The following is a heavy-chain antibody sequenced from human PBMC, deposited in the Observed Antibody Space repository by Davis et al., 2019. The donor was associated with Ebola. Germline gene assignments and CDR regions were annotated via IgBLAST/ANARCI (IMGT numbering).Heavy chain of an antibody. CDR1: GFTFSNYA. D-gene: IGHD6-13*01. J-gene: IGHJ5*01. CDR3: TTAQTDSSSWLDS. Sequence: PGGSLRLSCAASGFTFSNYAMNWVRQAPGKGLEWVGRIKSKTYGRTTDYAAPAKGRFTISRDDSKNTLYLQMNSLKTEDTAVYYCTTAQTDSSSWLDSWGQGTLVTASS. V-gene: IGHV3-15*01. CDR2: IKSKTYGRTT.